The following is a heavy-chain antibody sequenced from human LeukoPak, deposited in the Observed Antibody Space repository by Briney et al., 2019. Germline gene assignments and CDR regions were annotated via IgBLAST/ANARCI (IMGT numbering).Heavy chain of an antibody. CDR1: GDSISSYY. V-gene: IGHV4-59*01. CDR2: IYYSGST. Sequence: SETLSLTRTVTGDSISSYYWSWIRQPPGKGLEWIGYIYYSGSTNYNPSLKSRVTISVDTSKNQFSLKLRSVTAADTAVYYCARGGGLGAYYYYMDVWGKGTTVTISS. CDR3: ARGGGLGAYYYYMDV. J-gene: IGHJ6*03. D-gene: IGHD1-26*01.